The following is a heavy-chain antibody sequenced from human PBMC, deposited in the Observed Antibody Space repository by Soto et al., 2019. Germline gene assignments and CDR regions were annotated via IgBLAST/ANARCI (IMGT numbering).Heavy chain of an antibody. D-gene: IGHD6-13*01. Sequence: GXSVKVCCTSSGGTFSSYRIHLVRQAPGQGPEWVGGIVPIYRTADYAQKFQGRVTITADESARTSYMELRSLKSQDTAVYYCVRDSGAKLSSSWGQGTLVTVSS. V-gene: IGHV1-69*13. J-gene: IGHJ4*02. CDR2: IVPIYRTA. CDR3: VRDSGAKLSSS. CDR1: GGTFSSYR.